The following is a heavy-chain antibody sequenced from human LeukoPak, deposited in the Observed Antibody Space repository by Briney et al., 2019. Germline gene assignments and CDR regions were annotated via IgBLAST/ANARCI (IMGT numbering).Heavy chain of an antibody. J-gene: IGHJ3*02. CDR3: ARGRDDAFDI. Sequence: SSETLSLTCTVSGGSISSYYWSWIRQPPGKGLEWIGYIYYSGSTNYNPSLKSRVTISVDTSKNQFSLKLSSVTAADTAVYYCARGRDDAFDIWGQGTMSPSLQ. CDR1: GGSISSYY. CDR2: IYYSGST. V-gene: IGHV4-59*01.